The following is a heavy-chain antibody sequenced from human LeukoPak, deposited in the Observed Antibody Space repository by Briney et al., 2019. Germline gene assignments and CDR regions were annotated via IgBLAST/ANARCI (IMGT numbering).Heavy chain of an antibody. D-gene: IGHD3-22*01. CDR1: GDSVSSNSAA. Sequence: SQTLSLTCVISGDSVSSNSAAWNWIRQSPSRGLQWLGRTYYRSKWYNDYAVSVRSRITINPDTSKNQFSLQLNSVTPEDTAVYYCARDVRAGYYDSSGSKYYFDYWGQGTLVTVSS. J-gene: IGHJ4*02. CDR3: ARDVRAGYYDSSGSKYYFDY. V-gene: IGHV6-1*01. CDR2: TYYRSKWYN.